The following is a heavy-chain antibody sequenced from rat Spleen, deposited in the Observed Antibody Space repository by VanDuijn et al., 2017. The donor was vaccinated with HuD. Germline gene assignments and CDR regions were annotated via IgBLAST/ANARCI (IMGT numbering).Heavy chain of an antibody. J-gene: IGHJ3*01. CDR1: GHSISSSYR. CDR3: ARSDGTHYYLPFAD. D-gene: IGHD1-12*02. V-gene: IGHV3-3*01. CDR2: INSAGST. Sequence: EVQLQESGPGLVKPSQSLSLTCSVTGHSISSSYRWNWIRKFPGNKLEWMGYINSAGSTNYNPSLKSRITITRDTSTNQFFLQVDSVTTEDTATYYCARSDGTHYYLPFADWGQGTLVTVSS.